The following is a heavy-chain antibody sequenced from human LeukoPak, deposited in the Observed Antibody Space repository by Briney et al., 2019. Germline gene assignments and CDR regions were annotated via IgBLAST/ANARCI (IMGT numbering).Heavy chain of an antibody. CDR1: GFTFSDYY. D-gene: IGHD3-9*01. J-gene: IGHJ5*02. CDR2: ISSSGSTI. Sequence: GGSLRLSCAASGFTFSDYYMSWIRQAPGKGLEWVSYISSSGSTIYYADSVKGRFTISRDNAKNSLYLQMNSLRAEDTAVYYCARDRRNPYDILTGYWDNWFDPWGQGTLVTVSS. V-gene: IGHV3-11*01. CDR3: ARDRRNPYDILTGYWDNWFDP.